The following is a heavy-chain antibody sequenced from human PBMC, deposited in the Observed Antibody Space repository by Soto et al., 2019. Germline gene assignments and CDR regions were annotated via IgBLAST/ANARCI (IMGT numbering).Heavy chain of an antibody. J-gene: IGHJ4*02. CDR1: GFTFSSYG. Sequence: QVQLVESGGGVVQPGRSLRLSCAASGFTFSSYGMHWVRQAPGKGLEWVAVIWYDGSNKYYADSVKGRFTISRDNSKNTLYLQMNSLRAEDTAVYYCARDISNDAAFDYWGQGTLVTVSS. D-gene: IGHD3-9*01. V-gene: IGHV3-33*01. CDR2: IWYDGSNK. CDR3: ARDISNDAAFDY.